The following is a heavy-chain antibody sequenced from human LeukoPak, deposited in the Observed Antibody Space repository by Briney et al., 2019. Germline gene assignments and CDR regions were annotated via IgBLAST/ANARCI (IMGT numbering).Heavy chain of an antibody. CDR2: MNPNSGHT. D-gene: IGHD6-19*01. Sequence: GASVKVSCKASGYTFTSYGISWVRQAPGQGLEWMGWMNPNSGHTGYAQKFQGRVTMTRNTSISTAYMELSSLRSEDTAVYCCARSFFEGQYLSVAVAFYYFDYWGQGTLVTVSS. V-gene: IGHV1-8*02. CDR3: ARSFFEGQYLSVAVAFYYFDY. J-gene: IGHJ4*02. CDR1: GYTFTSYG.